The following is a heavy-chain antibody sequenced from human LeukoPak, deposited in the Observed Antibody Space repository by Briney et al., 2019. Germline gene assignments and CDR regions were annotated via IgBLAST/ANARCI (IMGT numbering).Heavy chain of an antibody. D-gene: IGHD6-13*01. CDR3: ARRGGYSLGSSSWDQGPFAFDI. Sequence: SETLSLTCSVSGGSISTAYWSWIRQPPGKGLEWIGNIHYSGITNYNSSLKSRVSISLDTSKNQFSLKMISVSTADTAVYYCARRGGYSLGSSSWDQGPFAFDIWGQGTMVTVSS. V-gene: IGHV4-59*01. CDR2: IHYSGIT. CDR1: GGSISTAY. J-gene: IGHJ3*02.